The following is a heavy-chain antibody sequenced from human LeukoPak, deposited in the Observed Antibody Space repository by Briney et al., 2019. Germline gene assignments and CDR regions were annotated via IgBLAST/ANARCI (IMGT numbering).Heavy chain of an antibody. J-gene: IGHJ4*02. CDR3: ARLYSSSHFYYYDSSGYYQAFDY. CDR2: IYHSGST. Sequence: SETLSLTCAVSGGSISSGGYSWSWIRQPPGKGVEWIGYIYHSGSTYYNPSLKSRVTISVDRSKNQFSLKLSSVTAADTAVYYCARLYSSSHFYYYDSSGYYQAFDYWGQGTLVTVSS. D-gene: IGHD3-22*01. CDR1: GGSISSGGYS. V-gene: IGHV4-30-2*01.